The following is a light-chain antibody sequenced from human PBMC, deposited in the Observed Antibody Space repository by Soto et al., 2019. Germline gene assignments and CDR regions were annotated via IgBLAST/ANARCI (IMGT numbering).Light chain of an antibody. Sequence: VLTQSPDTLSLSPGDRATLSCRSSQRVSGSSLAWYQQKPGQAPRVLFYGATTRATGVPDRFSGNGSGADFTLTISRLEPGDFGVYHCQQYGNSPSFGPGTKLEIK. V-gene: IGKV3-20*01. CDR2: GAT. J-gene: IGKJ2*01. CDR1: QRVSGSS. CDR3: QQYGNSPS.